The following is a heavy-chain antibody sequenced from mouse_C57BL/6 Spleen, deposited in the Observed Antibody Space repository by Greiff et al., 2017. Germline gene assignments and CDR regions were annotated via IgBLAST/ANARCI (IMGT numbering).Heavy chain of an antibody. CDR3: TRNYGSSYGGKNY. D-gene: IGHD1-1*01. CDR2: IYPGNSDT. Sequence: VQLQQSGTVLARPGASVKMSCKTSGYTFTSYWMHWVKQRPGQGLEWIGAIYPGNSDTSYNQKFKGKAKLTAVTSASTAYMELSSLTNEDSAVYYCTRNYGSSYGGKNYWGQGTTLTVSS. CDR1: GYTFTSYW. J-gene: IGHJ2*01. V-gene: IGHV1-5*01.